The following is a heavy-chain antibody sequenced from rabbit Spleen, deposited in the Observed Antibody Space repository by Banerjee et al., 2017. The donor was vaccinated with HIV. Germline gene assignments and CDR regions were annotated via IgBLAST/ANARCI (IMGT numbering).Heavy chain of an antibody. CDR1: GFDLSSYYY. J-gene: IGHJ6*01. V-gene: IGHV1S45*01. D-gene: IGHD8-1*01. CDR2: IGTGSGDT. Sequence: QEQLVESGGGLVQPEGSLTLTCKASGFDLSSYYYMCWVRQAPGKGLEWIGCIGTGSGDTYYASWAKGRFTISKTSSTTVTLQMTSLTAADTATYFCARDSGSSFSSYGMDLWGPGTLVTVS. CDR3: ARDSGSSFSSYGMDL.